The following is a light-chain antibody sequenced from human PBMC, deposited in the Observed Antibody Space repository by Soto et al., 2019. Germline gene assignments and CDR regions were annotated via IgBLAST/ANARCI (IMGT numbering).Light chain of an antibody. CDR2: KAS. CDR1: QSISSW. V-gene: IGKV1-5*03. Sequence: DIQMTQSPSTLSASVGDRVTITCRASQSISSWLAWYQQKPGKAPKLLIYKASNLENGVPSRFSGSGSGTEFTLTISSLQPDDFATYYCQQYNNYSPAFGQGTKVEIK. J-gene: IGKJ1*01. CDR3: QQYNNYSPA.